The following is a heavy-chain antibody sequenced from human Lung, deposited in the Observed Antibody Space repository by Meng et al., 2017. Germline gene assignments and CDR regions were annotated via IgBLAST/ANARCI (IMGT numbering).Heavy chain of an antibody. CDR3: ARGPTTMAHDFDY. D-gene: IGHD4-11*01. CDR1: GGSFSDYY. CDR2: INHSGST. Sequence: QVQPPEWGAGLLKPSATLSLPCVVSGGSFSDYYWSWIRQPPGKGLEWIGEINHSGSTNYNPSLESRATISVDTSQNNLSLKLSSVTAADSAVYYCARGPTTMAHDFDYWGQGTLVTVSS. J-gene: IGHJ4*02. V-gene: IGHV4-34*01.